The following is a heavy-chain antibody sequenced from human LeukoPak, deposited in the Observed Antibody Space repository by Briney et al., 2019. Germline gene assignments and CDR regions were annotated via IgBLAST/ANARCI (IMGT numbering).Heavy chain of an antibody. CDR1: GGSISSYY. CDR2: IYYSGST. J-gene: IGHJ6*03. V-gene: IGHV4-59*01. D-gene: IGHD3-3*01. CDR3: ARGGYYTLEYYYYMDV. Sequence: SETLSLTCTVSGGSISSYYWSWIRQPPGKGLEWIGYIYYSGSTSYNPSLKSRVTISVDTSKNQFSLKLSSVTAADTAVYYCARGGYYTLEYYYYMDVWGEGTTVTVSS.